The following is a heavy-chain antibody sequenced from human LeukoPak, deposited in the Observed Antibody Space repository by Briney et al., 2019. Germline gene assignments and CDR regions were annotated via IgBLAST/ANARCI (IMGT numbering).Heavy chain of an antibody. V-gene: IGHV1-2*02. CDR2: IHLASANT. D-gene: IGHD1-7*01. J-gene: IGHJ4*02. CDR1: GYTFTEHF. CDR3: ARDLRPANL. Sequence: GASVKVSCKASGYTFTEHFIHWVRQAPGQGLQYMGWIHLASANTVYAQMFHGRVTLTRDTPATTTYMELSGLRSDDTAVYYCARDLRPANLWGQGTLVTVSS.